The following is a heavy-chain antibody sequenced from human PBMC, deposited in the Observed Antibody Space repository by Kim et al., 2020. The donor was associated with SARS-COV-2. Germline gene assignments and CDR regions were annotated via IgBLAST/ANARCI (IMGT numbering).Heavy chain of an antibody. CDR3: ARVPYDILTGYYSYYYYGMDV. J-gene: IGHJ6*02. V-gene: IGHV1-18*04. Sequence: ASVKVSCKASGYTFTSYGISWVRQAPGQGLEWMGWISAYNGNTNYAQKLQGRVTMTTDTSTSTAYMELRSLRSDDTAVYYCARVPYDILTGYYSYYYYGMDVWGQGTTVTVSS. D-gene: IGHD3-9*01. CDR1: GYTFTSYG. CDR2: ISAYNGNT.